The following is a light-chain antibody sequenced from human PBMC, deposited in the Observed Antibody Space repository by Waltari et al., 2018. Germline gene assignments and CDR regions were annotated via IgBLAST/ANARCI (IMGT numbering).Light chain of an antibody. Sequence: QSALTQPRSVSGSPGQSVTISCSGTSSDVGGYNYVSWYQQHPGKAPKFIIYEVNKRPSRVPDRFSGSKSGNTASLTISGLQDEDEADYYCYSYADSYTWVFGGGTKLTVL. J-gene: IGLJ3*02. V-gene: IGLV2-11*01. CDR1: SSDVGGYNY. CDR2: EVN. CDR3: YSYADSYTWV.